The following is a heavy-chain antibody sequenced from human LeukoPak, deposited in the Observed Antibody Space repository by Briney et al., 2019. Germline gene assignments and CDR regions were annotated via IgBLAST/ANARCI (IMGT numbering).Heavy chain of an antibody. V-gene: IGHV3-23*01. CDR2: ISGSGGST. CDR1: GFTFSSYA. D-gene: IGHD3-10*01. CDR3: AKDGGRVYGSGSYFQH. J-gene: IGHJ1*01. Sequence: GGSLRLTCAASGFTFSSYAMSWVRQAPGKGLEWVSAISGSGGSTYYADSVKGRFTISRDNPKNTLYLQMNSLRAEDTAVYYCAKDGGRVYGSGSYFQHWGQGTLVTVSS.